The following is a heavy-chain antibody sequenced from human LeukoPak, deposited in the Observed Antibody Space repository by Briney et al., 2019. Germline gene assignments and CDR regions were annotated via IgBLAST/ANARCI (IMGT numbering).Heavy chain of an antibody. J-gene: IGHJ2*01. CDR3: ARGYCSGGSCFSSTGNFDL. D-gene: IGHD2-15*01. CDR1: GFTFSSFW. CDR2: IKQDGSEK. Sequence: GGSLRLSCATSGFTFSSFWMSWVRQAPGKGLEWVSNIKQDGSEKYYVDSVKGRFTVSRDNAENSLYLQMNSLRAEDTAVYYCARGYCSGGSCFSSTGNFDLWGRGTLVTVSS. V-gene: IGHV3-7*04.